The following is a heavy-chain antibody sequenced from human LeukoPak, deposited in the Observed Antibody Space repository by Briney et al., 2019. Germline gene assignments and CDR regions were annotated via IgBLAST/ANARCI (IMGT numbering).Heavy chain of an antibody. J-gene: IGHJ4*02. D-gene: IGHD3-9*01. V-gene: IGHV4-4*07. CDR1: GGSISSYY. Sequence: PSETLSLTCTVSGGSISSYYWSWIRQPAGKGLEWIGRIYTSGSTNYNPSLKSRVTMSVDTSKNQFSLKLSSVTAADTAVYYCARELDDILTGSLQNFDYWGQGTLVTVSS. CDR2: IYTSGST. CDR3: ARELDDILTGSLQNFDY.